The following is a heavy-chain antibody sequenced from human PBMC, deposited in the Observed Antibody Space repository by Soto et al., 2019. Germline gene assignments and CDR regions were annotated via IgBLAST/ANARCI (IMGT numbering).Heavy chain of an antibody. CDR2: IHHSGST. Sequence: QVQLQESGPGLVKASQTLSLTCNVSGGSISSGGYYWTWIRQHPGKGLEWIGNIHHSGSTFYNPNLKSRVSISVATSKNQFSLTLSSVTAADTAVYFCVRGVLSWGQGTLVTVSS. J-gene: IGHJ1*01. CDR3: VRGVLS. CDR1: GGSISSGGYY. D-gene: IGHD3-10*01. V-gene: IGHV4-31*03.